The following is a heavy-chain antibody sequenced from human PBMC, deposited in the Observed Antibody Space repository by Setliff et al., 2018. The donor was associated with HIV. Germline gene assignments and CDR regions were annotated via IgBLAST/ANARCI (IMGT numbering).Heavy chain of an antibody. V-gene: IGHV4-38-2*01. CDR3: ARQRLGNCSGARCSFSGMDV. D-gene: IGHD2-15*01. Sequence: SETLSLTCAVSGYSISRDYYWGWIRQPPGKGLEWIGSIYHNGNTYYSPSLKGRVTISVDTSRNQISLKLSSVTAADTAVYYCARQRLGNCSGARCSFSGMDVWGPGTTVTVSS. CDR1: GYSISRDYY. J-gene: IGHJ6*02. CDR2: IYHNGNT.